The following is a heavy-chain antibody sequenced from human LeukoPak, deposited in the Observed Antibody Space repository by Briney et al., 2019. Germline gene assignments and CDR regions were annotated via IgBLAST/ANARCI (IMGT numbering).Heavy chain of an antibody. Sequence: GGSLRLSCAASGFTFINAWMSWVRQAQGKGLEWVGRIKIKTDGGTTDYAAPVKGRFTISRDDSKNTLYLQMNSLKTEDTAVYYCTRGGGAFDIWGQGTMVTVSS. D-gene: IGHD1-26*01. J-gene: IGHJ3*02. V-gene: IGHV3-15*01. CDR2: IKIKTDGGTT. CDR3: TRGGGAFDI. CDR1: GFTFINAW.